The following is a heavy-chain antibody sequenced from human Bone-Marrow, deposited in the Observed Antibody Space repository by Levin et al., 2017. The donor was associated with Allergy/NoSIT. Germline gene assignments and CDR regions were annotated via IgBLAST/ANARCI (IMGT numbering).Heavy chain of an antibody. Sequence: GGSLRLSCAASGFTVSNNYMSWVRQPPGKGLEWVSLIYSVGTTHYADSVRGRFTISRDHSENTLYLQMNNLRAEDTAVYYCARNPGSTNWSWGQGTLVAVSS. CDR1: GFTVSNNY. CDR3: ARNPGSTNWS. D-gene: IGHD6-13*01. CDR2: IYSVGTT. J-gene: IGHJ4*02. V-gene: IGHV3-53*01.